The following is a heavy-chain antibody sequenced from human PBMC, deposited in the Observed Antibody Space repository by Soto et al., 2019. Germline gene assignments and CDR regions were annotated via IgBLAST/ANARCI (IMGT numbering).Heavy chain of an antibody. CDR3: ARRERAAGTDWWFDP. V-gene: IGHV4-39*01. D-gene: IGHD6-13*01. J-gene: IGHJ5*02. Sequence: QLQLQESGPGLVKPSETLSLTCTVSGGSISSSSLHWGLIRQPPGKGLEWIGSIYYSGSTYYSPSLKSRVTISVDTSKNQFSLQLSSVTAADTAVYYCARRERAAGTDWWFDPWGQGTLVTVSS. CDR1: GGSISSSSLH. CDR2: IYYSGST.